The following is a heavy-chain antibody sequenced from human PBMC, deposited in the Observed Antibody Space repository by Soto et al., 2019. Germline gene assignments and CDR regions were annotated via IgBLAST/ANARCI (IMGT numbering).Heavy chain of an antibody. J-gene: IGHJ6*01. CDR3: ARAWCDSAGSRRRGRLDV. CDR2: IFFTGAT. D-gene: IGHD3-10*01. V-gene: IGHV4-61*01. Sequence: SETLSLTCIVSGDSVTFGHYYWSLFRQPPGQGLEWIGHIFFTGATNYSPSLKSRVTMSVDPSKSQFSLNLASVTAADSAIYFCARAWCDSAGSRRRGRLDVWRRGTTVTVSS. CDR1: GDSVTFGHYY.